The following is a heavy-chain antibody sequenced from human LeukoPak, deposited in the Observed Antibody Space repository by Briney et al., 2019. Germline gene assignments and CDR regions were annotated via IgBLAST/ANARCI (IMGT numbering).Heavy chain of an antibody. D-gene: IGHD3-9*01. Sequence: GGSLRLSCAASGFTFSSYAMSWVRQAPGKGLECISGFSGSGGSTYYADSVKGRFTISRDNSKNTLYLQMNGLRAEDMAVYYCAKDVLRRYFDWLLFPYYFDCWGQGTLVTVSS. CDR1: GFTFSSYA. J-gene: IGHJ4*02. CDR2: FSGSGGST. V-gene: IGHV3-23*01. CDR3: AKDVLRRYFDWLLFPYYFDC.